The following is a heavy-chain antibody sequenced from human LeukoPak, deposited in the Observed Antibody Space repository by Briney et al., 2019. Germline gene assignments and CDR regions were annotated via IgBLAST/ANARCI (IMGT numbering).Heavy chain of an antibody. CDR2: TYYRSKWYN. J-gene: IGHJ5*02. V-gene: IGHV6-1*01. D-gene: IGHD2-15*01. CDR1: GDGASRNIAA. CDR3: ARDVTPIGAGFDP. Sequence: SQTLSLTSAIPGDGASRNIAASNSIRQSPSSRLEWLGRTYYRSKWYNDYAVSVKSRITINPDTSKNQFSLQLNSVTPEDTAVYYCARDVTPIGAGFDPWGQGTLVTVSS.